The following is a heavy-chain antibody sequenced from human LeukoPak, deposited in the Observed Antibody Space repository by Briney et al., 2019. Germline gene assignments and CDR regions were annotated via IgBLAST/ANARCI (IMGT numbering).Heavy chain of an antibody. V-gene: IGHV1-18*01. CDR1: GYTFTSYA. CDR2: ISAYNGNT. D-gene: IGHD1-26*01. Sequence: ASVKVSCKASGYTFTSYAMHWVRQAPGQRLEWMGWISAYNGNTNYAQKLQGRVTMTTDTSTSTAYMELRSLRSDDTAVYYCARGGSSKSLDYWGQGTLVTVSS. J-gene: IGHJ4*02. CDR3: ARGGSSKSLDY.